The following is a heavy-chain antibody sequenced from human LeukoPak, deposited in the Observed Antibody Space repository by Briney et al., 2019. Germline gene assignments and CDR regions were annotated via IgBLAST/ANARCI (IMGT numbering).Heavy chain of an antibody. CDR1: GYSISSGYY. J-gene: IGHJ4*02. Sequence: PSETLSLTCAVSGYSISSGYYWGWIRQPPGKGLDWIASMYHSGSTYYNPSLKSRVTISVDTSKNQFSLRLSSVTAADTAVYYCAKQGPTVVTHSDSWGQGTLVTVSS. D-gene: IGHD4-23*01. CDR3: AKQGPTVVTHSDS. V-gene: IGHV4-38-2*01. CDR2: MYHSGST.